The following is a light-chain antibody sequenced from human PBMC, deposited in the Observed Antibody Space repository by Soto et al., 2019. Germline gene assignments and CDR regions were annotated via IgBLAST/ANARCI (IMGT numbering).Light chain of an antibody. CDR2: DAS. J-gene: IGKJ1*01. Sequence: EIGLTQYPGTLFLSPGERATLSCRASQTVTRNLDWYQQKPGQAPRLLIYDASTRATGIPARLSGSGYGAELTITISSLKSEDFALYYCQQYNNWPWTFGQGTKVDIK. CDR3: QQYNNWPWT. V-gene: IGKV3-15*01. CDR1: QTVTRN.